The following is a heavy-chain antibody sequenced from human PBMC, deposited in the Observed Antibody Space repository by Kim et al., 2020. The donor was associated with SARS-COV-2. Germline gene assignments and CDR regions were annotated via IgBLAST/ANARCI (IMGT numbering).Heavy chain of an antibody. J-gene: IGHJ4*02. CDR1: GFTFSSYG. D-gene: IGHD4-4*01. CDR3: AKILVTRGGLEITTPNNFDY. V-gene: IGHV3-30*18. CDR2: ISYDGSNK. Sequence: GGSLRLSCAASGFTFSSYGMHWVRQAPGKGLEWVAVISYDGSNKYYADSVKGRFTISRDNSKNTLYLQMNSLRAEDTAVYYCAKILVTRGGLEITTPNNFDYWGQGTLVTVSS.